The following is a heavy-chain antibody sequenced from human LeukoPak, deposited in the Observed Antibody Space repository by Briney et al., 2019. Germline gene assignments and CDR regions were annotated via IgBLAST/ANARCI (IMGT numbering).Heavy chain of an antibody. CDR3: ARVLYYYASSAYYSGFDY. J-gene: IGHJ4*02. Sequence: SLRLSCAASGLTFSSYAMHWVRQAQGKGLEWVAVISYDGSNKYYADSVRGRFTISRDNSKNTLYLEMNSLRSDDTAVYYCARVLYYYASSAYYSGFDYWGQGTLVTVSS. D-gene: IGHD3-22*01. V-gene: IGHV3-30*04. CDR2: ISYDGSNK. CDR1: GLTFSSYA.